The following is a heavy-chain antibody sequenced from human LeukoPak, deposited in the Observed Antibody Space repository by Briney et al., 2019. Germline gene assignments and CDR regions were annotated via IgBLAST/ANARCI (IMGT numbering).Heavy chain of an antibody. D-gene: IGHD3-22*01. V-gene: IGHV3-30-3*01. CDR3: ARGIYDSSGYYPPGYYYYYMDV. CDR2: ISYDGSNK. J-gene: IGHJ6*03. Sequence: GRSLRLSCAASGFTFSSYAMHWVRQAPGKGLEWVAVISYDGSNKYYADSVKGRFTISRDNSKNTLYLQMNGLRAEDTAVYYCARGIYDSSGYYPPGYYYYYMDVWGKGTTVTVSS. CDR1: GFTFSSYA.